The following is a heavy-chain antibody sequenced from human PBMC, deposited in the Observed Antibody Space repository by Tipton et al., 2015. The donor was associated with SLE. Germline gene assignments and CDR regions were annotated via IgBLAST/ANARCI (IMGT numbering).Heavy chain of an antibody. Sequence: TLSLTCAVSGGPISSGGYSWSWIRPPPGKGLEWIGYIYHSGSTYYNPSLKSRVTISVDTSKNQFSLKLSSVTAADTAVYYCARDTSPSSLTYYEFWSGYAFDIWSQGTM. CDR2: IYHSGST. CDR1: GGPISSGGYS. CDR3: ARDTSPSSLTYYEFWSGYAFDI. J-gene: IGHJ3*02. D-gene: IGHD3-3*01. V-gene: IGHV4-30-2*01.